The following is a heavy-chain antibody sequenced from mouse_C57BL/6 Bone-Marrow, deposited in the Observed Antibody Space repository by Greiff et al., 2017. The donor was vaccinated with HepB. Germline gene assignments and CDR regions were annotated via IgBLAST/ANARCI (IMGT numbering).Heavy chain of an antibody. Sequence: VQLQQSGPELVKPGASVKISCKASGYAFSSSWMNWVKQRPGKGLEWIGRIYPGDGDTNYNGKFKGKATLTADKSSSTAYMQLSSLTSEDSAVYFCARGPIYYYGSSYDYYAMDYWGQGTSVTVSS. D-gene: IGHD1-1*01. CDR2: IYPGDGDT. J-gene: IGHJ4*01. V-gene: IGHV1-82*01. CDR3: ARGPIYYYGSSYDYYAMDY. CDR1: GYAFSSSW.